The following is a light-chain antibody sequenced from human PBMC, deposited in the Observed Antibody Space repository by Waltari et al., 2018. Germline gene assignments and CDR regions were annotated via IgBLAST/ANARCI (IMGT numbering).Light chain of an antibody. CDR2: KVN. CDR1: SSDVGFYDF. V-gene: IGLV2-14*01. CDR3: SSYTRRSYWV. J-gene: IGLJ3*02. Sequence: QSALTQPASVSGSPGQSITISCTGTSSDVGFYDFVSCFQQPPGKAPKVMIYKVNNRPSGVSNRFSGSKSANTASLTISGLQAEDEADYYCSSYTRRSYWVFGGGTQLTVL.